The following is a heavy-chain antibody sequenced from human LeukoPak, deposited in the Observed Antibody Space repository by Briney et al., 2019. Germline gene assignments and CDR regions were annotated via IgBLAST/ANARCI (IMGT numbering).Heavy chain of an antibody. V-gene: IGHV1-8*01. CDR1: GYTFTSYD. D-gene: IGHD3-10*01. CDR2: MNPNSGNT. Sequence: GASVKVSCKASGYTFTSYDINWVRQATGQGLEWMGWMNPNSGNTGYAQKFQGRVTMTTETSSSTVYMELRSLRSDDTAVYYCARGGISGGGALDIWGQGTMVTVSS. CDR3: ARGGISGGGALDI. J-gene: IGHJ3*02.